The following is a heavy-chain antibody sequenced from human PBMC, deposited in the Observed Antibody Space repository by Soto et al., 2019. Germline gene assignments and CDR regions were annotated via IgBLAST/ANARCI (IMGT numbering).Heavy chain of an antibody. CDR2: IYYSGST. D-gene: IGHD5-12*01. J-gene: IGHJ4*02. Sequence: QLQLQESGPGLVKPSETLSLACTVSGGSISSSSYYWGWFRQPPGKGLEWIGSIYYSGSTYYNPSLKSRVTISVDTSKNQFSLKLSSVTAADTAVYYCAREEGRYSGYAPDWGQGTLVTVSS. CDR1: GGSISSSSYY. CDR3: AREEGRYSGYAPD. V-gene: IGHV4-39*02.